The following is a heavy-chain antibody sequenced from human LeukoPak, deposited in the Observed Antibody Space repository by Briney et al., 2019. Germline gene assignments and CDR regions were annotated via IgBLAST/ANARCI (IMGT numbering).Heavy chain of an antibody. J-gene: IGHJ4*02. CDR3: ARRRDSSSWNSPFDY. Sequence: SETLSLTCTVSGGSINNYYWTWIRQPPGKGLEWIGYVYYSGSPSYNPSLKSRVTISVDTSKNQFSLNLSSVSATDTAVYCCARRRDSSSWNSPFDYWGQGTLVTVSS. V-gene: IGHV4-59*08. D-gene: IGHD6-13*01. CDR1: GGSINNYY. CDR2: VYYSGSP.